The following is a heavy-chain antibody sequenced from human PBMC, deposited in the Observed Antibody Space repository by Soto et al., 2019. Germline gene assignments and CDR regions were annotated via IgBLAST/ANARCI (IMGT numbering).Heavy chain of an antibody. V-gene: IGHV4-31*03. J-gene: IGHJ4*02. D-gene: IGHD3-22*01. CDR3: ARNYDSSGYSYYFDY. Sequence: SDTLSRTYIISGRPIRTGGYYWSWIRQHPGKGLEWIGYIYYSGSTYYNPSLKSRVTISVDTSKNQFSLKLSSVTAADTAVYYCARNYDSSGYSYYFDYWGQG. CDR1: GRPIRTGGYY. CDR2: IYYSGST.